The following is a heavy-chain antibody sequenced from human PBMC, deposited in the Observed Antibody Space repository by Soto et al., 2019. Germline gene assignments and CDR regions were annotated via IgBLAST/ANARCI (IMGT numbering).Heavy chain of an antibody. D-gene: IGHD3-22*01. J-gene: IGHJ4*02. CDR2: ISYDGSNK. CDR3: AGDWNENDSSGPCFDY. V-gene: IGHV3-30*03. Sequence: QVQLVEYGGGVVQPGRSLRLSCAASGFTFSSYGMHWIRQAPGKGLEWVAVISYDGSNKYYADSVKGRFTISRDNSKNTLYMQMNSLRAEDTAVYYCAGDWNENDSSGPCFDYWGQGTLVTVSS. CDR1: GFTFSSYG.